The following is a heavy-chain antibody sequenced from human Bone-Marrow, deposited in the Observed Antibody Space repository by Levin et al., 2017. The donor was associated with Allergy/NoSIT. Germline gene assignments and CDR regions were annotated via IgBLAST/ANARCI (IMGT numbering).Heavy chain of an antibody. Sequence: RGESLKISCQSSGYSFTKDWIAWVRLMPGTGLEWIGIIYPGDSNTRYSPSFQGQVTISADKSISTVYLQWSSLKASDTAIYYCAKAIDNYYGSGSYPPYYWGQGTLVTVSS. J-gene: IGHJ4*02. D-gene: IGHD3-10*01. CDR3: AKAIDNYYGSGSYPPYY. CDR1: GYSFTKDW. V-gene: IGHV5-51*01. CDR2: IYPGDSNT.